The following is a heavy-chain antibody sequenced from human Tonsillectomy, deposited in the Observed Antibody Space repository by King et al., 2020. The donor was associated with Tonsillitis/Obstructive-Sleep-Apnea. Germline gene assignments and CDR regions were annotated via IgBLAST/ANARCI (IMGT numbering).Heavy chain of an antibody. Sequence: QLQESGPGLVKPSETLSLTCTVSGGSISSYYWSWIRPPPGKGLEWIGCLYYSGSTKYNPSLKSRVTISVDTSKNQFSLKLSSVTAADTDVYYCARDLEGSYYWGRDVWGQDTTVTVSS. CDR3: ARDLEGSYYWGRDV. J-gene: IGHJ6*02. V-gene: IGHV4-59*01. CDR2: LYYSGST. CDR1: GGSISSYY.